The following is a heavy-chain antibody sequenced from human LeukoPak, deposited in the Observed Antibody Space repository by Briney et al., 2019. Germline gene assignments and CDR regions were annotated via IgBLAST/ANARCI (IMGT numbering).Heavy chain of an antibody. J-gene: IGHJ5*02. V-gene: IGHV3-48*01. Sequence: GGPLRLSCAASGFTFSSYSMNWVRQAPGKGLEWVSYISSSSSTIYYADSVKGRFTISRDNAKNSLYLQMTSLRAEDTAVYYCVKCTAACQHTYFDPWGQGTLVTVSS. D-gene: IGHD2-8*02. CDR2: ISSSSSTI. CDR1: GFTFSSYS. CDR3: VKCTAACQHTYFDP.